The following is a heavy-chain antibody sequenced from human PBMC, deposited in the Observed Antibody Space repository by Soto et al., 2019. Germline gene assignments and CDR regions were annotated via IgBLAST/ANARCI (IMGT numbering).Heavy chain of an antibody. CDR2: IRKDGGAK. CDR1: GFTFSPYW. D-gene: IGHD5-18*01. CDR3: ARDNPAAMGDS. J-gene: IGHJ4*02. Sequence: EVQLVESGGGLVQPGGSLRLSCVASGFTFSPYWMSWVRQAPGKGLEWVANIRKDGGAKDYVDSVKGRFTISRDNAKNSQYLLMNSLRVEDTAVDYGARDNPAAMGDSWGQGTLVTVSS. V-gene: IGHV3-7*04.